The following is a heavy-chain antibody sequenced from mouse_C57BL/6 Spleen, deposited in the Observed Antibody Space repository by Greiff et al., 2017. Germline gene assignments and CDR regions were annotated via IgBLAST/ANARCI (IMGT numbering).Heavy chain of an antibody. V-gene: IGHV1-15*01. D-gene: IGHD2-3*01. J-gene: IGHJ4*01. CDR1: GYTFTDSE. CDR2: IDPETGGT. CDR3: TSPGYYDYAMDY. Sequence: QVQLKESGAELVRPGASVTLSCKASGYTFTDSEMHWVKQTPVHGLEWIGAIDPETGGTAYNQQFKGKAILTADKSSSTAYMELRSLTSEDSAVYYCTSPGYYDYAMDYWGQGTSVTVSS.